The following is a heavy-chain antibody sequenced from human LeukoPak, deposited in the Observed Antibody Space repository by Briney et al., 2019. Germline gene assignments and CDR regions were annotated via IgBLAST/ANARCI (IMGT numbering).Heavy chain of an antibody. V-gene: IGHV3-30*02. CDR3: AKGPKETTIFGVVIQAPYYYYYMDV. Sequence: PGGSLRLSCAASGFTFSSYGMHWVRQAPGKGLEWVAFIRYDGSNKYYADSVKGRFTISRDNSKNTLYLQMNSLRAEDTAVYYCAKGPKETTIFGVVIQAPYYYYYMDVWGKGTTVTVSS. D-gene: IGHD3-3*01. CDR2: IRYDGSNK. J-gene: IGHJ6*03. CDR1: GFTFSSYG.